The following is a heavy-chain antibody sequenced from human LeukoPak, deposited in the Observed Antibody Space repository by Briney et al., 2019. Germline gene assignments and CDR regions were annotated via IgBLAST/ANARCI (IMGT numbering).Heavy chain of an antibody. Sequence: SVKVSCKPSGGTFSSYAISWVRQAPGQGLEWMGRIIPIFGIANYAQKFQGRVTITADKSTSTAYMELSSLRSEDTAVYYCARDRDCSSTSCYTRYIQEGADYYYGMDVWGQGTTVTVSS. CDR1: GGTFSSYA. CDR3: ARDRDCSSTSCYTRYIQEGADYYYGMDV. CDR2: IIPIFGIA. D-gene: IGHD2-2*02. J-gene: IGHJ6*02. V-gene: IGHV1-69*04.